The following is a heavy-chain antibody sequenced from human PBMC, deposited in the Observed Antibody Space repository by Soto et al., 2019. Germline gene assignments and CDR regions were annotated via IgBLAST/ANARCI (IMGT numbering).Heavy chain of an antibody. J-gene: IGHJ6*02. CDR1: GYPFTTYD. CDR2: MDPNSGST. CDR3: ARERKFDFWRKGLDV. D-gene: IGHD3-3*01. Sequence: GSVKVSFNTCGYPFTTYDINWVRQAPGQGLEWLGWMDPNSGSTGYAQNFQGRITMTRNISRNTAHMELSSLQSEDTAVYYCARERKFDFWRKGLDVWGQGTTVIVSS. V-gene: IGHV1-8*01.